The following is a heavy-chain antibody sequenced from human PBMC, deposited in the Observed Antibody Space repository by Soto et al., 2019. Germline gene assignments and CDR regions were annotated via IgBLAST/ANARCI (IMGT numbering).Heavy chain of an antibody. CDR1: GFTFSSYA. V-gene: IGHV3-23*01. CDR2: ISGSGGST. J-gene: IGHJ4*02. CDR3: SKVEGATFGGVIVIYYFDY. D-gene: IGHD3-16*02. Sequence: GGSLRLSGAASGFTFSSYAMSWVRQAPGKGLEWVSAISGSGGSTYYADSVKGRFTISRDNSKNTLYLQMNSLRAEDTAVYYWSKVEGATFGGVIVIYYFDYWGQGTLVTVSS.